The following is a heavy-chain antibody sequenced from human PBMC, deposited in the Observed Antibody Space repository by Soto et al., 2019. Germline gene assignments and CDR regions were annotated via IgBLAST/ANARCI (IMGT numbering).Heavy chain of an antibody. CDR1: GGSVSNSNYY. CDR3: VSQRTSVLTQAYFDY. Sequence: SETLSLTCTVSGGSVSNSNYYWGWIRQSPGKGLGWIGSVYYRGRSYSKSSVKSRVTISVDTSKNQFSLNLNSVTASDTAVYFCVSQRTSVLTQAYFDYWGPGALVTVSS. CDR2: VYYRGRS. J-gene: IGHJ4*02. D-gene: IGHD2-8*01. V-gene: IGHV4-39*01.